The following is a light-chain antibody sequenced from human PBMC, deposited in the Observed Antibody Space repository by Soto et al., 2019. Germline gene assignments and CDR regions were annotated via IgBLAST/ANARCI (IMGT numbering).Light chain of an antibody. CDR1: QSVSSY. CDR2: DAS. CDR3: QQRSNWPPYT. Sequence: EIVLTQSPATLSLSPGERATLSCRASQSVSSYLAWYQQKPVQAPRLLIYDASNRATGIPARFSGSGSGTDFTLTICSLEPEDFAVYYCQQRSNWPPYTFGQGTKLEIK. V-gene: IGKV3-11*01. J-gene: IGKJ2*01.